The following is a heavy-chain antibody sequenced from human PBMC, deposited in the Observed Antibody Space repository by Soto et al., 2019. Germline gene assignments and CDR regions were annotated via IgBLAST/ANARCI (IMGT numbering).Heavy chain of an antibody. V-gene: IGHV4-39*01. CDR3: ARHRRGTGTYAQPLDY. D-gene: IGHD1-1*01. Sequence: PSETLSLTCTVSGGSITSSSYFWAWIRQPPGKGLEWIGSISFGGRTYHNPSLESRGTISLDTSRSQFFLELTSVTAADTAVYYCARHRRGTGTYAQPLDYWGQGTVVTVSS. CDR2: ISFGGRT. J-gene: IGHJ4*02. CDR1: GGSITSSSYF.